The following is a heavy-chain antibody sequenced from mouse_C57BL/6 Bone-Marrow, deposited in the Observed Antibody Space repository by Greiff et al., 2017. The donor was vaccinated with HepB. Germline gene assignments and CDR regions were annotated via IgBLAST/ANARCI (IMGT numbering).Heavy chain of an antibody. CDR3: ASERGYSRFAY. CDR1: GFSLTSYG. D-gene: IGHD2-3*01. Sequence: VKLVESGPGLVAPSQSLSITCNVSGFSLTSYGVDWVRQSPGKGLEWLGVIWGVGSTNYNSALKSRLSISKDNSKSQVFLKMTSLQTDDTAMYYCASERGYSRFAYWGQGTLVTVSA. CDR2: IWGVGST. J-gene: IGHJ3*01. V-gene: IGHV2-6*01.